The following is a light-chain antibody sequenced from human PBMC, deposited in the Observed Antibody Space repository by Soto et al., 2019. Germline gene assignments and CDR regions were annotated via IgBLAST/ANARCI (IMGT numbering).Light chain of an antibody. V-gene: IGKV3-20*01. Sequence: PGERATLSCRASETVSSSYLAWYQQKPGQAPRLLIYDTSSRATGIPDRFSGSGSGTDFTLTISRLEPEDFAVYYCQQYGSSPRTFGPGTKVDF. CDR1: ETVSSSY. CDR3: QQYGSSPRT. CDR2: DTS. J-gene: IGKJ3*01.